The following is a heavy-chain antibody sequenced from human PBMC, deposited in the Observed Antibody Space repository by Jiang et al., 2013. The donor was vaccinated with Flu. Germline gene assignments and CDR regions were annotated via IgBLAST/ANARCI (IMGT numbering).Heavy chain of an antibody. J-gene: IGHJ3*02. V-gene: IGHV1-46*01. CDR2: INPSGGST. Sequence: SGAEVKKPGASVKVSCKASGYTFTSYYMHWVRQAPGQGLEWMGIINPSGGSTSYAQKFQGRVTMTRDTSTSTVYMELSSLRSEDTAVYYCARQDTMIVVVIASYDAFDMWGQGTMVTVSS. D-gene: IGHD3-22*01. CDR3: ARQDTMIVVVIASYDAFDM. CDR1: GYTFTSYY.